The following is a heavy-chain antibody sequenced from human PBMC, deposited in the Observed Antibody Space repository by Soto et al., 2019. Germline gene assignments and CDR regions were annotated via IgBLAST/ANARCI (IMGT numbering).Heavy chain of an antibody. Sequence: QLQLQESGPGLVKPSETLSLTCTVSGGSISSDIHYWGWIRQPPGKGLEWIGTIYYSGNTYYNPPLRRRGTISMDTSKNQFSLRLTSVTAADTAVYYCARHTDCGSGSSCLGSDNMDTDAFDIWGQGTMVTVS. D-gene: IGHD3-10*01. CDR3: ARHTDCGSGSSCLGSDNMDTDAFDI. CDR1: GGSISSDIHY. J-gene: IGHJ3*02. CDR2: IYYSGNT. V-gene: IGHV4-39*01.